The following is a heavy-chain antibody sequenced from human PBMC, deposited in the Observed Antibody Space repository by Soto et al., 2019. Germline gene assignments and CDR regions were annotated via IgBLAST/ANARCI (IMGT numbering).Heavy chain of an antibody. CDR1: GFTFSSNY. CDR3: ARARDGYNFLYEPT. V-gene: IGHV3-53*01. D-gene: IGHD5-12*01. Sequence: GSLRPSCAASGFTFSSNYMSWVRQAPGKGLEWVSVIYSVGSTDYADSVKGRFTISRDNSKNTLYLQMNSLRAEDTAVYYCARARDGYNFLYEPTWGQGTLVTVSS. J-gene: IGHJ4*02. CDR2: IYSVGST.